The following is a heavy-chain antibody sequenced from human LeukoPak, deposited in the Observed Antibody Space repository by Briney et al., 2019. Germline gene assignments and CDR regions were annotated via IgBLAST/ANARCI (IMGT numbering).Heavy chain of an antibody. CDR2: MNPNSGNT. CDR3: ARVGVTGYYYGSGSYYYFDY. Sequence: ASVKVSCKASGHTFTSYDINWVRQATGQGLEWMGWMNPNSGNTGHAQKFQGRVTMTRNTSISTAYMELSSLRSEDTAVYYCARVGVTGYYYGSGSYYYFDYWGQGTLVTVSS. J-gene: IGHJ4*02. CDR1: GHTFTSYD. D-gene: IGHD3-10*01. V-gene: IGHV1-8*01.